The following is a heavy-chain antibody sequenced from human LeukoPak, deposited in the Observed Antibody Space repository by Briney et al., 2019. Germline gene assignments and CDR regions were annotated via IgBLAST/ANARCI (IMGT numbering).Heavy chain of an antibody. V-gene: IGHV4-39*07. D-gene: IGHD3-9*01. CDR1: GGSIRSSYYY. Sequence: SETLSLTCTVSGGSIRSSYYYWGWIRQPPGKGLEWIGSIYDSGSTYYNPSLKSRVTISVDTSKNQFSLKLRSVTAADTAVYYCARRPRNDILTGTPFDYWGQGILVTVSS. CDR3: ARRPRNDILTGTPFDY. J-gene: IGHJ4*02. CDR2: IYDSGST.